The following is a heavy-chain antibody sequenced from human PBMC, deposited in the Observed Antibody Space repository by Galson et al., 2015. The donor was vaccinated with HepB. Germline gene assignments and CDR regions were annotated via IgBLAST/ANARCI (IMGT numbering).Heavy chain of an antibody. Sequence: SVKVSCKVSGYTLTELSMHWVRQAPGKGLEWMGGFDPEDGETIYAQKFQGRVTMTEDTSTDTAYMELSSLRSEDTAVYYCATTTTGDTHSHQQYYYYYGMDVWGQGTTDTVSS. V-gene: IGHV1-24*01. CDR3: ATTTTGDTHSHQQYYYYYGMDV. CDR1: GYTLTELS. D-gene: IGHD2-2*01. J-gene: IGHJ6*02. CDR2: FDPEDGET.